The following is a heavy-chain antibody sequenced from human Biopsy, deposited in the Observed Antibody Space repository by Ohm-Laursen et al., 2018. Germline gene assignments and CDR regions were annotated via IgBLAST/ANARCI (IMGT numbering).Heavy chain of an antibody. CDR2: ITWNGGHI. Sequence: SLRLSCTASDFTFDDYAMSWVRQRPGKGLEWVSGITWNGGHIAYADSVKGRFTISRDNAKNVLWLQMNSLRVDDPAMYYCVKDIRRYFYGMDVWGQGTTVTVS. V-gene: IGHV3-9*01. D-gene: IGHD3-10*01. J-gene: IGHJ6*02. CDR3: VKDIRRYFYGMDV. CDR1: DFTFDDYA.